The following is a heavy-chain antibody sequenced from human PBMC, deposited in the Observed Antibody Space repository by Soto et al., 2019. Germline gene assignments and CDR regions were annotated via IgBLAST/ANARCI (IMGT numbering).Heavy chain of an antibody. CDR2: ISAYNGNT. CDR3: ARVPAGNSWAWLVGNWFGP. CDR1: GGTFSSYT. Sequence: ASVKVSCKASGGTFSSYTISWVRQAPGQGLEWMGWISAYNGNTNYAQKLQGRVTMTTDTSTSTAYMELRSLRSDDTAVYYCARVPAGNSWAWLVGNWFGPWGQGTLVTVSS. V-gene: IGHV1-18*01. D-gene: IGHD6-19*01. J-gene: IGHJ5*02.